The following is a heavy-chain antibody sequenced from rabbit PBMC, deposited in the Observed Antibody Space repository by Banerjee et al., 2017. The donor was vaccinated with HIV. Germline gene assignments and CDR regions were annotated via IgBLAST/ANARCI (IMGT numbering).Heavy chain of an antibody. CDR3: ARDLGGSWHL. Sequence: QSLEESGGGLVKPEGSLTLTCKASGLDFSSGYDMCWVRQTPGKGLEWIACINTSSGNAVYANWAKGRFTISKTSSTTVTLQMTSLTAADTATYLCARDLGGSWHLWGQGTLVTVS. D-gene: IGHD8-1*01. CDR1: GLDFSSGYD. CDR2: INTSSGNA. J-gene: IGHJ3*01. V-gene: IGHV1S40*01.